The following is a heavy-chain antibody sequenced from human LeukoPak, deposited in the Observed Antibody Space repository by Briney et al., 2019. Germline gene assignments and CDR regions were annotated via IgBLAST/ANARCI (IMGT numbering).Heavy chain of an antibody. CDR1: GFTFSSYG. CDR3: ARDKVTY. V-gene: IGHV3-30*02. J-gene: IGHJ4*02. Sequence: GGSLRLSCAASGFTFSSYGMHWVRQAPGKGLEWVAFIRYDGSNKYYADSVKGRFTISRDNAKSSLSLQMNSLRVEDTAVYYCARDKVTYWGQGILVTVSS. CDR2: IRYDGSNK.